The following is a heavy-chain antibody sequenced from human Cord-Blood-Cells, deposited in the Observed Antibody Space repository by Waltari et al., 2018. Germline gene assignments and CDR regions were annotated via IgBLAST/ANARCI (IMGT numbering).Heavy chain of an antibody. J-gene: IGHJ3*02. Sequence: QVQLVQSGAEVKKPGSSVKVSCKASGGTFSSYALSWVRQAPGEGLEWMGGIIPIFGTAIYAQKFQGRVTITAGKSTSTAYMELSSLRSEDTAVYYCAGEWGIGAFDIWGQGTMVTVSS. V-gene: IGHV1-69*06. CDR2: IIPIFGTA. D-gene: IGHD3-16*01. CDR3: AGEWGIGAFDI. CDR1: GGTFSSYA.